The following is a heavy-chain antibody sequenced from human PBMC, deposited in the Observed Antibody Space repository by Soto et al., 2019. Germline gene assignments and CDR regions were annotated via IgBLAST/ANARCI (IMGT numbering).Heavy chain of an antibody. D-gene: IGHD2-2*01. CDR2: INPNSGGT. CDR1: GYTFTGYY. CDR3: ARGLGYCSSPCGAFDI. Sequence: ASVKVSCKASGYTFTGYYMHWVRQAPGQGLEWMGWINPNSGGTNYAQKFQGWVTMTRDTSISTAYMELSRLRSDDTAVYYCARGLGYCSSPCGAFDIWGQGTMVTVSS. V-gene: IGHV1-2*04. J-gene: IGHJ3*02.